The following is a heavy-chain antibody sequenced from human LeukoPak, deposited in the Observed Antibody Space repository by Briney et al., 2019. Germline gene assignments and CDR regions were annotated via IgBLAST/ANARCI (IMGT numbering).Heavy chain of an antibody. Sequence: SQTLPLTCAISGDSVSSNNGAWNWIRQSPSRGLEWLGRTYYRSKWYDDYAGSVKGRISISPDTSKNQFSLHLYSVTPEDTAVYYCARDVGNSGWYKFDQRGQGTLVTGSS. CDR3: ARDVGNSGWYKFDQ. D-gene: IGHD6-19*01. V-gene: IGHV6-1*01. J-gene: IGHJ4*02. CDR2: TYYRSKWYD. CDR1: GDSVSSNNGA.